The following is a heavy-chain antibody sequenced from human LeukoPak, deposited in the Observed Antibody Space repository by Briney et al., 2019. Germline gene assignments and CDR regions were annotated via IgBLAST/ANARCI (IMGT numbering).Heavy chain of an antibody. V-gene: IGHV4-59*01. Sequence: SETLSLTCTVSGGSISSYYWSWIRQPPGKGLEWIGYIYYSGSTNYNPSLKSRVTISVDTSKNQFSLKLSSVTAADTAVYYCATGPVHYYEDGFDPWGQETLVTVSS. J-gene: IGHJ5*02. CDR1: GGSISSYY. CDR2: IYYSGST. CDR3: ATGPVHYYEDGFDP. D-gene: IGHD3-22*01.